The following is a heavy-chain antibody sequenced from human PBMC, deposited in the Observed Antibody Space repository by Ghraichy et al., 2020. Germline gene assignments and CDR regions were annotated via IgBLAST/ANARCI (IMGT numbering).Heavy chain of an antibody. J-gene: IGHJ3*02. Sequence: LTCAVYGGSFSGYYWSWIRQPPGKGLEWIGEINHSGSTNYNPSLKSRVTISVDTSKNQFSLKLSSVTAADTAVYYCARGGRQSDAFDIWGQGTMVTVSS. CDR2: INHSGST. CDR3: ARGGRQSDAFDI. V-gene: IGHV4-34*01. CDR1: GGSFSGYY.